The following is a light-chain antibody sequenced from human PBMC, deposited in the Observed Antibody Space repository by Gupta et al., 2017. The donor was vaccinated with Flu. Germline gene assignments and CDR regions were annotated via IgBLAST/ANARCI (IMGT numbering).Light chain of an antibody. CDR3: QQRSNWRPSLT. V-gene: IGKV3-11*01. CDR1: QSVNTF. J-gene: IGKJ4*01. CDR2: DTS. Sequence: EMVLTQSPATLALSPGQRATLSCRASQSVNTFLAWYQQKPGQAPRLLIYDTSNRATGIPARFSGSGSGTDFTLTISSREPEDVAVDYCQQRSNWRPSLTFGGGTKVEIK.